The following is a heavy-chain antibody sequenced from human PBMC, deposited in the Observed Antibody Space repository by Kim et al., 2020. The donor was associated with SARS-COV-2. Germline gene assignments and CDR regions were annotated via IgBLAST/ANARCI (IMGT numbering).Heavy chain of an antibody. V-gene: IGHV4-59*09. D-gene: IGHD2-21*02. Sequence: YNPSLKSRVTISVDTSKNQFSLKLSSVTAADTAVYYCARGPRVTATPFDPWGQGTLVTVSS. CDR3: ARGPRVTATPFDP. J-gene: IGHJ5*02.